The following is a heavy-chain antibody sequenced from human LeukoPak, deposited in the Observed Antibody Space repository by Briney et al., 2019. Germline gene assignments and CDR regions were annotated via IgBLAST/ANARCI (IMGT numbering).Heavy chain of an antibody. V-gene: IGHV1-2*02. CDR3: ARGDFRSGI. CDR2: INPNSGGT. Sequence: ASVKVSCKASGYTFTSYDINWVRQATGQGLEWMGWINPNSGGTNYAQKFQGRVTMTRDTSISTAYMELSRLRSDDTAVYYCARGDFRSGIWGQGTMVTVSS. CDR1: GYTFTSYD. J-gene: IGHJ3*02. D-gene: IGHD3-3*01.